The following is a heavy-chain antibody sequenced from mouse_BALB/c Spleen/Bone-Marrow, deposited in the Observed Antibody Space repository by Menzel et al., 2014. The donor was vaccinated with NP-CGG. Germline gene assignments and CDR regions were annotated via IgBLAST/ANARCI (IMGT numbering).Heavy chain of an antibody. CDR3: ARHNYDETWFAY. D-gene: IGHD2-4*01. J-gene: IGHJ3*01. CDR1: GFTFSDYY. CDR2: ISNGGGST. V-gene: IGHV5-12*02. Sequence: EVQLVESGGGLVQPGGSLKLSCATSGFTFSDYYMYWVRQTPEKRLEWVAYISNGGGSTYYPDTVKGRFTISRDNAKNPLYLQMSRLKSEDTAMYYCARHNYDETWFAYWGQGTLVTVSA.